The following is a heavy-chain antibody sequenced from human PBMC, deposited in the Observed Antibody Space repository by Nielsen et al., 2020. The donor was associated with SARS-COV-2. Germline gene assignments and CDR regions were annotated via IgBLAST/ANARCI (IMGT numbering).Heavy chain of an antibody. Sequence: SETLSLTCTVSGGSISSSSYYWSWIRQPPGKGLEWIGYIYSSGSTNYNPSLKSRVTISVDTSKNQFSLKLSSATAADTAVYYCARRWDYMDVWGKGTTVTVSS. CDR1: GGSISSSSYY. CDR2: IYSSGST. CDR3: ARRWDYMDV. V-gene: IGHV4-61*05. D-gene: IGHD4-23*01. J-gene: IGHJ6*03.